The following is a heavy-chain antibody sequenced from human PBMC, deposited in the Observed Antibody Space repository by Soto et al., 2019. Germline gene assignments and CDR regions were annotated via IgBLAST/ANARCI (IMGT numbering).Heavy chain of an antibody. CDR3: ARGPAIVRGVIRYYYGMNL. V-gene: IGHV3-13*01. D-gene: IGHD3-10*01. Sequence: GGSLRLSCAASGFTFSSYDMHWVRQATGKGLEWVSAIGTAGDTYCPGSVKGRFTISRENAKNSLYLQMNSLRAGDTAVYYCARGPAIVRGVIRYYYGMNLWGQGTTDTVSS. CDR1: GFTFSSYD. J-gene: IGHJ6*02. CDR2: IGTAGDT.